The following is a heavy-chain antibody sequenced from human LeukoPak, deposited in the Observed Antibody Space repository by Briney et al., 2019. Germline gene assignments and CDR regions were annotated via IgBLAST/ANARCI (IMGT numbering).Heavy chain of an antibody. Sequence: SETLSLTCTVSGGSISSYYWSWLRQPPGKGLEWIGYIYYSGSTNYNPSLRSRVAISVDTSKNQFSLKLSSVTAADTAVYYCARLYSSSFPLYWGQGTLVTVSS. V-gene: IGHV4-59*08. CDR3: ARLYSSSFPLY. CDR2: IYYSGST. J-gene: IGHJ4*02. CDR1: GGSISSYY. D-gene: IGHD6-6*01.